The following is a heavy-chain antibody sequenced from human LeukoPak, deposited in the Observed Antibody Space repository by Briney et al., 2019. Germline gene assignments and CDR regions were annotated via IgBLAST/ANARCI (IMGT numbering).Heavy chain of an antibody. CDR3: ARKGIAVAVIDP. J-gene: IGHJ5*02. Sequence: SETLSLTCTVSGGSISSYYWSWIRQPPGKGLEWIGYIYDSGTTNYNPSLKSRVTISVDTSKNQFSLKLSSVTAADTAVYYCARKGIAVAVIDPWGQGTLVTVSS. V-gene: IGHV4-59*12. CDR2: IYDSGTT. D-gene: IGHD6-19*01. CDR1: GGSISSYY.